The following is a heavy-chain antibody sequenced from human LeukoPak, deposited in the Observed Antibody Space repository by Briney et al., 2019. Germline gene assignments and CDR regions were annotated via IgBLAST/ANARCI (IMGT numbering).Heavy chain of an antibody. CDR1: GFTFSSYS. D-gene: IGHD7-27*01. Sequence: PGGSLRLSCAASGFTFSSYSMYWVRQAPGKGLEWVSSISSSSYIYYADSVKGRFTISRDNAKNSLYLQMNSLRAEDTAVYYCASLTGERKLYYFDYWGQGTLVTVSS. CDR3: ASLTGERKLYYFDY. J-gene: IGHJ4*02. CDR2: ISSSSYI. V-gene: IGHV3-21*01.